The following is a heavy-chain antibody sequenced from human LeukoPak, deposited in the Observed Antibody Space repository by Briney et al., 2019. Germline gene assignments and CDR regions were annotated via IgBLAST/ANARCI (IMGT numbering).Heavy chain of an antibody. V-gene: IGHV6-1*01. D-gene: IGHD1/OR15-1a*01. CDR2: TYYRSKLYN. CDR1: GDIVSSNSAA. CDR3: ARGSLNRSYWYFDL. Sequence: SQTLSLTCVLSGDIVSSNSAAWHWIRQSPSRGLEWLGRTYYRSKLYNDYAVSVKSRITINPDTSKNHFSLQLNSVTAEDTAVYYCARGSLNRSYWYFDLWGRGTLVTVSS. J-gene: IGHJ2*01.